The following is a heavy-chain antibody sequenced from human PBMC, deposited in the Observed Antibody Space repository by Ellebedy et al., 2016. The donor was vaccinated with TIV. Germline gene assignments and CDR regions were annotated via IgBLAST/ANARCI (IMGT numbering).Heavy chain of an antibody. CDR1: GFTVRSKY. J-gene: IGHJ6*02. CDR2: IYSVGDT. V-gene: IGHV3-66*02. CDR3: AKEAYDIMTGSQMYGMDV. D-gene: IGHD3-9*01. Sequence: GGSLRLSCAVSGFTVRSKYMNWVRQAPGKGLEWVSLIYSVGDTYYADSVKGRFSISRDNSENTLYVQMNTLRAEDTAVYYCAKEAYDIMTGSQMYGMDVWGQGTTVTVSS.